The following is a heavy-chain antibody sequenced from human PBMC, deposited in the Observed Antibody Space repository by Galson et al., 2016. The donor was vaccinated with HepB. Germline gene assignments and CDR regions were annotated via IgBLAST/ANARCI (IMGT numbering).Heavy chain of an antibody. J-gene: IGHJ6*04. D-gene: IGHD2-2*03. CDR2: INTDGSST. CDR3: ARGGVGYCTSTCCQDYYYHGMDV. Sequence: SLRLSCAASGFPFTTYWMHWVRQAPGKGLVWVSRINTDGSSTDYADSVKGRFTISRDNAKNTLYLQMNSLRAEDTAVYYCARGGVGYCTSTCCQDYYYHGMDVWGRGTAVTVSS. V-gene: IGHV3-74*01. CDR1: GFPFTTYW.